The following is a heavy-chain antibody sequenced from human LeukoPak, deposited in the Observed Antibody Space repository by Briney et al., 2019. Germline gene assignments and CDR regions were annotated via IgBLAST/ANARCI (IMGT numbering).Heavy chain of an antibody. CDR2: IRYSGST. V-gene: IGHV4-59*01. CDR1: GGSISSYY. Sequence: SETLSLTCTVSGGSISSYYWSWIRQPPGKGLEWIGYIRYSGSTNYNPSLKSRVTISVDTSKNQFSLKLDSVTAADTAVYYCARASSWYNFDYWGQGTLVTVSS. D-gene: IGHD6-13*01. J-gene: IGHJ4*02. CDR3: ARASSWYNFDY.